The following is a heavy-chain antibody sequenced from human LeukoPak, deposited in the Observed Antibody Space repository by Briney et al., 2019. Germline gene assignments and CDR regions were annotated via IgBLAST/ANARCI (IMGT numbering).Heavy chain of an antibody. D-gene: IGHD1-1*01. V-gene: IGHV3-74*01. J-gene: IGHJ4*01. CDR3: IREVQVRASASLGL. CDR2: MNSAGTTI. CDR1: GFTISGFW. Sequence: GGSQRLSCAASGFTISGFWMHWVRQVPGEGLVWVARMNSAGTTINYADSVKGRFTISRDNVRNTLHLQMNNLSLEDTAVYFCIREVQVRASASLGLWGRGTLVTVS.